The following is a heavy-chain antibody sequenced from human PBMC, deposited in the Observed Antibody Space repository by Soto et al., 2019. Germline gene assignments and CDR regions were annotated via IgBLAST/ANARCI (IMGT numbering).Heavy chain of an antibody. J-gene: IGHJ4*02. D-gene: IGHD3-9*01. CDR2: LYYTGNT. CDR3: ARLTFYDILAGYFFDS. CDR1: GDSISSGDYY. Sequence: QVQLQESGPRLVKPSQTLSLTCTVSGDSISSGDYYWAWIRQPPGKGLEWTGHLYYTGNTHYNPSFRGRVSISVDRSKDQFSLNLSSVTAADTAVYFCARLTFYDILAGYFFDSWGQGALVTVSS. V-gene: IGHV4-30-4*01.